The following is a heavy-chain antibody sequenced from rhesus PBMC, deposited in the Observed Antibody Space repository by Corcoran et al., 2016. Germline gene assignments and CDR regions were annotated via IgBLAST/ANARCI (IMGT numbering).Heavy chain of an antibody. CDR1: GYTFTSYY. Sequence: QVQLVQSGAEIKQPGAPVKLSCKASGYTFTSYYMHWGRQAPGQGLEWIGLISPYNGNKGYAQNVQCRVTITTDTSTSTGYMELSSLRSEDTAVYYCTRGTGPYGSSSFDYWGQGVLVTVSS. J-gene: IGHJ4*01. CDR2: ISPYNGNK. D-gene: IGHD4-29*01. V-gene: IGHV1-180*01. CDR3: TRGTGPYGSSSFDY.